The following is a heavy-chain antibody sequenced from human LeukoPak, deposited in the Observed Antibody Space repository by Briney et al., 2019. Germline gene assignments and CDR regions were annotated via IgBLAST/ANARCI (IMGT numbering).Heavy chain of an antibody. Sequence: ASVKVSCKASGYTFTSYGISWVRQAPGQGLEWMGWISAYNGNTNYAQKLQGRVTMTTDTSTSTAYMELRSLRSDDTAVYYCARITYYDFWSGYINYYYYYGMDVWGQGTTVTVSS. V-gene: IGHV1-18*01. CDR3: ARITYYDFWSGYINYYYYYGMDV. CDR1: GYTFTSYG. CDR2: ISAYNGNT. D-gene: IGHD3-3*01. J-gene: IGHJ6*02.